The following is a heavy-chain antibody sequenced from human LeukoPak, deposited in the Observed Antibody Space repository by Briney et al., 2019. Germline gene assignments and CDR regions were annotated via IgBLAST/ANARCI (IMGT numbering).Heavy chain of an antibody. Sequence: GGSLRLSCAASGFTFSNYWMSWVRQAPGKGLEWVANIKPDGSEKYYVDSVKGRFTISRDSARNSLCLQMNSLRAEDTAVYFCARGGSLDVWGQGTTVTVSS. CDR2: IKPDGSEK. CDR3: ARGGSLDV. CDR1: GFTFSNYW. V-gene: IGHV3-7*01. J-gene: IGHJ6*02.